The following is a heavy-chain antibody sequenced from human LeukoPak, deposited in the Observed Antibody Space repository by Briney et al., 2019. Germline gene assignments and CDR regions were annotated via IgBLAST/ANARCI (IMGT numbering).Heavy chain of an antibody. V-gene: IGHV3-23*01. CDR1: GFTFSSYA. Sequence: GGSLRLSCAASGFTFSSYAMSWVRQAPGKGLEWVSAISGSGGSTYYADSVKGRFTISRDNSKNTLYLQTNSLRAEDTAVYYCAKAGDFWSGYFAWGQGTLVTVSS. CDR3: AKAGDFWSGYFA. D-gene: IGHD3-3*01. CDR2: ISGSGGST. J-gene: IGHJ5*02.